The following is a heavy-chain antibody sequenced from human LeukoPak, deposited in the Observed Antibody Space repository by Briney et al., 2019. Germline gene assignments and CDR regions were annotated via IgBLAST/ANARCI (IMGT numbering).Heavy chain of an antibody. CDR1: GGSISSSN. V-gene: IGHV6-1*01. CDR2: TYYRSKWYN. Sequence: PSETLSLTCTVSGGSISSSNWNWIRQSPSRGLEWLGRTYYRSKWYNDYAVSVKSRITINPDTSKNQFSLQLNSVTPEDTAVYYCTRGGGSHDYWGQGTLVTVSS. J-gene: IGHJ4*02. D-gene: IGHD1-26*01. CDR3: TRGGGSHDY.